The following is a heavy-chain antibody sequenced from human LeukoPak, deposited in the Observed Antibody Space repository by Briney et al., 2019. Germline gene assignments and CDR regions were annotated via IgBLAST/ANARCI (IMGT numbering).Heavy chain of an antibody. D-gene: IGHD3-16*01. J-gene: IGHJ2*01. CDR2: IGDTGRAK. CDR3: AREAAWGNWYFDL. Sequence: GGSLRLSCAASGFTFSRHGMHWVRQAPGKGLEWVAVIGDTGRAKYYADSVEGRFTASRDNSKNTRYLEMNSLRYDDTALYYCAREAAWGNWYFDLWGRGTLVTVSS. CDR1: GFTFSRHG. V-gene: IGHV3-30*03.